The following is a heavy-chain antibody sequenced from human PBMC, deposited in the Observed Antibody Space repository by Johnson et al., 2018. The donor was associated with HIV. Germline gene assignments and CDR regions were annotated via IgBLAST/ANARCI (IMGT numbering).Heavy chain of an antibody. CDR1: GFTFTNFW. J-gene: IGHJ3*02. Sequence: MLLVESGGALVQPGGSLRLSCAASGFTFTNFWMGWVRQAPGKGLEWVANIKPDGSEKFYVDSVKGRFTISRDNAKNSLFLQMTSLTVEDTAVFSCVRGEEGAFDIWGQGTMVTVSS. V-gene: IGHV3-7*05. CDR2: IKPDGSEK. CDR3: VRGEEGAFDI.